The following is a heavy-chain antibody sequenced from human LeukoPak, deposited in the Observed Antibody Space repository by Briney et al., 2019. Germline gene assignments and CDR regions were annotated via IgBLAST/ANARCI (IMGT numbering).Heavy chain of an antibody. J-gene: IGHJ4*02. Sequence: GGSLRLSCVASGFTFRSHGMNWVRQAPGKGLEWVSGIRGDGITTYYADSVKGRFTISRDNSKNTLYLQMNSLRVEDTAVYYCAKDDGWVQSANWGQGTLVTVSS. V-gene: IGHV3-23*01. D-gene: IGHD5-24*01. CDR2: IRGDGITT. CDR1: GFTFRSHG. CDR3: AKDDGWVQSAN.